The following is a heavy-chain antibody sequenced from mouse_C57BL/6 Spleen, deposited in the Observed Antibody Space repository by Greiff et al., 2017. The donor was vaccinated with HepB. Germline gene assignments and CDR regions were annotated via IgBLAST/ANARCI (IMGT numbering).Heavy chain of an antibody. Sequence: VQLQQPGAELVKPGASVKLSCKASGYTFTSYWMHWVKQRPGQGLEWIGMIHPNSGSTNYNEKFKSKATLTVDKSSSTAYMQLSSLTSEDSAVYYCARRGTITTVVDLWGQGTTLTVSS. V-gene: IGHV1-64*01. D-gene: IGHD1-1*01. CDR1: GYTFTSYW. CDR2: IHPNSGST. CDR3: ARRGTITTVVDL. J-gene: IGHJ2*01.